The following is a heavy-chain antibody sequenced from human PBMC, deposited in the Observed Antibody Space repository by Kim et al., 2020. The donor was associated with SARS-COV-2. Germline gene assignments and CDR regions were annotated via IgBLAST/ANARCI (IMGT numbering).Heavy chain of an antibody. D-gene: IGHD3-22*01. Sequence: SETLSLTCTVSGGSISSSSYYWGWIRQHPGKGLEWIGYIYYSGSTYYNPSLKSRVTISVDTSKNQFSLKLSSVTAADTAVYYCARARTPMIVVVINAFDIWGQGTMVTVSS. J-gene: IGHJ3*02. CDR1: GGSISSSSYY. CDR3: ARARTPMIVVVINAFDI. CDR2: IYYSGST. V-gene: IGHV4-31*03.